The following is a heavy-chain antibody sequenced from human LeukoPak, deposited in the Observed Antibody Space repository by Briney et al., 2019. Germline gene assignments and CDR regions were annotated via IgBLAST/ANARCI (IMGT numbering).Heavy chain of an antibody. Sequence: PGRSLRLSCAASGFTFSSHAMQWVRQAPGKGLEWVAAIAHDGSNKYHADSVKGRFTISRDNSKNTLYLQMNSLRAEDTAVYYCAKTRIAVADFFDYWGQGTLVTVSS. J-gene: IGHJ4*02. D-gene: IGHD6-19*01. CDR3: AKTRIAVADFFDY. CDR1: GFTFSSHA. V-gene: IGHV3-30*18. CDR2: IAHDGSNK.